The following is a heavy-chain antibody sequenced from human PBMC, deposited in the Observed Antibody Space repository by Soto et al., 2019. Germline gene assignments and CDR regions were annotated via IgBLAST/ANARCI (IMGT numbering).Heavy chain of an antibody. Sequence: PSETLSLTCTVSGGSVSSGAYYWTWIRQRPGKGLEWIGYIYYSGSTYYSPSLKSRLSISLDTSKNQFSLRPSSVTAADTAMYYCARARLRAVYAFDIWGQGTMVTVS. D-gene: IGHD5-12*01. CDR3: ARARLRAVYAFDI. V-gene: IGHV4-31*03. CDR2: IYYSGST. CDR1: GGSVSSGAYY. J-gene: IGHJ3*02.